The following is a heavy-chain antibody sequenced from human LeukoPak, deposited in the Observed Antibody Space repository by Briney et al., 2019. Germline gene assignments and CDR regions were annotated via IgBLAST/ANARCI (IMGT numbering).Heavy chain of an antibody. Sequence: PSETLSLTCTVSGGSISSFYWTWIRQPPGKVLEWIGYLYYSGSTYYNPSLKSRVTISLDTSKNQVSLKLSSVTAADTAVYYCARVVSNGDRAAFDIWGQGTMITVSS. CDR2: LYYSGST. V-gene: IGHV4-59*01. CDR3: ARVVSNGDRAAFDI. J-gene: IGHJ3*02. CDR1: GGSISSFY. D-gene: IGHD2-8*01.